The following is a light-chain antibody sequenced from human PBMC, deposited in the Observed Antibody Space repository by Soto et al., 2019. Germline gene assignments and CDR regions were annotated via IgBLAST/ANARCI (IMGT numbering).Light chain of an antibody. CDR2: DIS. J-gene: IGLJ2*01. Sequence: QSVLTQPASVSGAPGQRVTISCTGSSCNIGADYDVHWYQQLPGKAPKLIIYDISNRPSGVPDRFSGSKSGTSASLAITGRQAEDETDNSSLTYASSLSVVVVGAGTKLTVL. CDR3: LTYASSLSVVV. V-gene: IGLV1-40*01. CDR1: SCNIGADYD.